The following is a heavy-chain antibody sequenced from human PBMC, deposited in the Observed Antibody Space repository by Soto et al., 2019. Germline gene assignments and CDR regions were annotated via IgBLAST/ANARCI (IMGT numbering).Heavy chain of an antibody. CDR1: GFTFSSYW. D-gene: IGHD5-18*01. CDR3: ARDPVQLSDYYYYYGMDV. J-gene: IGHJ6*02. V-gene: IGHV3-7*03. Sequence: GGSLRLSCAASGFTFSSYWMSWVRQAPGKGLEWVANIKQDGSEKYYVDSVKGRFTISRDNAKNSLYLQMNSLRAEDTAVYCCARDPVQLSDYYYYYGMDVWGQGTTVTVSS. CDR2: IKQDGSEK.